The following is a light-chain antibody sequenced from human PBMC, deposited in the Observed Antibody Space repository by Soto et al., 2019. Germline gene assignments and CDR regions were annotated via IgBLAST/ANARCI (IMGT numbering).Light chain of an antibody. CDR1: HSVSSTY. V-gene: IGKV3-20*01. J-gene: IGKJ5*01. CDR2: GAS. Sequence: EVVFTLALGALSFSTEERATLSCRASHSVSSTYLAGYQHKPGQAPRLFIYGASSRATGIPDRFSGSGSGTDFTLTISRVEPEDFAVYYCQQYVSLPITFGQGTRLEIK. CDR3: QQYVSLPIT.